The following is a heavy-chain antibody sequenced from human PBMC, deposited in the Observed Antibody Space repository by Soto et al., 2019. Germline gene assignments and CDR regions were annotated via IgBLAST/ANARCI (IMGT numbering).Heavy chain of an antibody. CDR3: ARRRAAAGNYYYYYGMDV. Sequence: PSETLSLTCAVSGGSISSGGYSWSWIRPPPGKGLEWIGYIYYSGSTYYNPSLKSRVTISVDTSKNQFSLKLSSVTAADTAVYYCARRRAAAGNYYYYYGMDVWGQGTTVTVSS. CDR2: IYYSGST. CDR1: GGSISSGGYS. D-gene: IGHD6-13*01. V-gene: IGHV4-30-2*03. J-gene: IGHJ6*02.